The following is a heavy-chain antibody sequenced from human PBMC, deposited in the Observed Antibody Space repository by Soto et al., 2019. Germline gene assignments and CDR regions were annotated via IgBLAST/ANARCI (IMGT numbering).Heavy chain of an antibody. CDR3: ARDHRLTYYYDSSGSRMDD. D-gene: IGHD3-22*01. CDR2: ISAYNGHT. Sequence: QVQLVPSGAEVKKPGASVKVSCKASGYTFTSYGLSWVRQAPGQGLAWMGWISAYNGHTNYAQKLQGRVTMTTDTDTRTAYMELRSRRSDDTAVEYCARDHRLTYYYDSSGSRMDDWGQGTLVTVSS. CDR1: GYTFTSYG. J-gene: IGHJ4*02. V-gene: IGHV1-18*04.